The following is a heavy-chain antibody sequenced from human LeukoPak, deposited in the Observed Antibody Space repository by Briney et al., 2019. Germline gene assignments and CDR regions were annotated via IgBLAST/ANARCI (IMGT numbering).Heavy chain of an antibody. J-gene: IGHJ4*02. CDR1: GGSFSGYY. D-gene: IGHD2-2*01. CDR2: INHSGST. Sequence: PSETLSLTCAVYGGSFSGYYWSWIRQPPGKWLEWIGEINHSGSTNYNPSLKSRVAISVDTSKNQFSLKLSSVTAADTAVYYCARVGALGYCSSTSCRRSYFDYWGQGTLVTVSS. CDR3: ARVGALGYCSSTSCRRSYFDY. V-gene: IGHV4-34*01.